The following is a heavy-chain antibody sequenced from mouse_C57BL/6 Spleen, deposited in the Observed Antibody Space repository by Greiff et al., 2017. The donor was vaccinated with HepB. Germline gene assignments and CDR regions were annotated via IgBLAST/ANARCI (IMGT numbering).Heavy chain of an antibody. CDR2: IDPSDSYT. V-gene: IGHV1-69*01. J-gene: IGHJ3*01. CDR1: GYTFTSYW. Sequence: VQLQQSGAELVMPGASVKLSCKASGYTFTSYWMHWVKQRPGQGLEWIGEIDPSDSYTNYNQKFKGKSTLTVDKSSSTAYMQLSSLTSEDSAVYYCARRDWVDWGQVTLVTVSA. CDR3: ARRDWVD. D-gene: IGHD1-1*01.